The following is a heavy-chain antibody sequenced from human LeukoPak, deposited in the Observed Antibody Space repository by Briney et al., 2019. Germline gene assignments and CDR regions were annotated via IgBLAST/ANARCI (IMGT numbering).Heavy chain of an antibody. J-gene: IGHJ3*02. D-gene: IGHD2-21*02. CDR3: AKPAHIVVVTAIRDSADAFDI. V-gene: IGHV3-21*04. Sequence: GGSLRLSCAASGFTFSSYSMNWVRQAPGKGLEWVSSISSSSSYIYYADSVKGRFTISRDNSKNTLYLQMNSLRAEDTAVYYCAKPAHIVVVTAIRDSADAFDIWGQGTMVTVSS. CDR2: ISSSSSYI. CDR1: GFTFSSYS.